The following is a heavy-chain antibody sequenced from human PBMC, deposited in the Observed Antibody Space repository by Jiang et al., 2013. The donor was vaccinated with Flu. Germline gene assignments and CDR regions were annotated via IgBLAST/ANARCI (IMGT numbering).Heavy chain of an antibody. V-gene: IGHV1-69*15. Sequence: SGAEVKKPGSSVRVSCRASGGAFSSHAVAWVRLAPGQGLEWMGTLIPMFGTTKIGQGFQGRVAISGDESTDTAYMELTSLTLDDTAIYFCAGANLVGASTPRYFDSWGQGSLVSVSS. D-gene: IGHD2-15*01. J-gene: IGHJ4*02. CDR2: LIPMFGTT. CDR3: AGANLVGASTPRYFDS. CDR1: GGAFSSHA.